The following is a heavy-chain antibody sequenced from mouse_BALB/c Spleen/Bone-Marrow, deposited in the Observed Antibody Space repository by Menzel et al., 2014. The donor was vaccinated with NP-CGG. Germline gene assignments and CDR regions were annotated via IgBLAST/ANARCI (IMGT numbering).Heavy chain of an antibody. CDR3: ARVYGWYFDV. D-gene: IGHD1-1*01. V-gene: IGHV5-6-3*01. CDR2: INNNGGST. CDR1: GFTFSSYG. J-gene: IGHJ1*01. Sequence: EVQRVESGGGLVQPGGSLKLSCVASGFTFSSYGVSWVRQTPDKRLELVATINNNGGSTYYPDSVRGQFTISRDNAKNTLYLQMSSLKSEDTAMYYCARVYGWYFDVWGAGTTVTVSS.